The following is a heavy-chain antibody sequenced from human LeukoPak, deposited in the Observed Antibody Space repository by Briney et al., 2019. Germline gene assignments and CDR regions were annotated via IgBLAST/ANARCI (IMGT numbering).Heavy chain of an antibody. J-gene: IGHJ4*02. CDR3: ARDVRGIQLWLNY. CDR2: INAGNGNT. V-gene: IGHV1-3*01. D-gene: IGHD5-18*01. Sequence: ASVTVSCTASGYTFTIYAMHWVRQAPGQRLEWMGWINAGNGNTKYSQKFQGRVTITRDTSASTAYMELSSLRSEDTAVYYCARDVRGIQLWLNYWGQGTLVTVSS. CDR1: GYTFTIYA.